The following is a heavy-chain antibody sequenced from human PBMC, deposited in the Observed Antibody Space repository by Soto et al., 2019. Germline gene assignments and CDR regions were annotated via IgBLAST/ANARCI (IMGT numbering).Heavy chain of an antibody. CDR2: IKSKTDGGTT. CDR1: GFTFSNAW. V-gene: IGHV3-15*01. J-gene: IGHJ6*02. Sequence: GGSLRLSCAASGFTFSNAWMSWVRQAPGKGLEWVGRIKSKTDGGTTDYAAPVKGRFTISRDDSKNTLYLQMNSLKTEDTAVYYCTTDGGGSYYLAYYYYGMDVWGQGTTVTVSS. CDR3: TTDGGGSYYLAYYYYGMDV. D-gene: IGHD1-26*01.